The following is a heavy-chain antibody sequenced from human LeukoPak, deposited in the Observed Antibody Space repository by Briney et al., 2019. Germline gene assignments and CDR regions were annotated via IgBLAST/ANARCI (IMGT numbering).Heavy chain of an antibody. J-gene: IGHJ4*02. CDR1: GFTFSNYA. CDR3: ARGCDSNGYYCQFDY. Sequence: GGSLRLSCAASGFTFSNYAMSWIRQAPGKGLEWVSVIYSGGRTYNADSVKGRFTISRDNSKNTLYLQMNSLRAEDTAVYYCARGCDSNGYYCQFDYWGQGTLVTVSS. CDR2: IYSGGRT. D-gene: IGHD3-22*01. V-gene: IGHV3-23*03.